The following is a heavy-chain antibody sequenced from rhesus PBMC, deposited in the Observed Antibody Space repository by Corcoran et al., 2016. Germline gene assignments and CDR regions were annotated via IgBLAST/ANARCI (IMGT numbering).Heavy chain of an antibody. J-gene: IGHJ5-1*01. Sequence: QVQLQESGTGMVKPAETLSLICTVSGASISDTSRWIWCLQPPGKGLEWIGYIYGGASTTSYNPSLESRITISKDSPKNEFFLKMTSVTAADTAMYYCTRDSVEYCTGIGCSRSDVWGPGVLVTVSS. D-gene: IGHD2-21*01. V-gene: IGHV4S10*01. CDR3: TRDSVEYCTGIGCSRSDV. CDR1: GASISDTSR. CDR2: IYGGASTT.